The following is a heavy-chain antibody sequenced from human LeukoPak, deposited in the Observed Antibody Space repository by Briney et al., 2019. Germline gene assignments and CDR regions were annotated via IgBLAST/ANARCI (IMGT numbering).Heavy chain of an antibody. Sequence: SETLSLTCTVSGDSISSSSYYWGWIRQPPGKGLEWIGSIYYSGSTYYNPSLKSRVTISVDTSKNQFSLKLSSVTPADTAVYYCARGGYYGSGNDFRFDPWGQGTLVTVSS. CDR1: GDSISSSSYY. CDR2: IYYSGST. J-gene: IGHJ5*02. D-gene: IGHD3-10*01. CDR3: ARGGYYGSGNDFRFDP. V-gene: IGHV4-39*07.